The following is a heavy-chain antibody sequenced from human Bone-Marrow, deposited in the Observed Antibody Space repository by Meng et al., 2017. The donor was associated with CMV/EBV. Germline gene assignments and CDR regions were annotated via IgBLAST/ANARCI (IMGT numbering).Heavy chain of an antibody. V-gene: IGHV1-8*01. CDR1: GYTFTSYD. Sequence: ASVKVSCKASGYTFTSYDINWVRQATGQGLEWMGWMNPNSGNTGYAQKFQGRVTMTRNTSISTAYMELSSLRSEDTAVYYCAVLSSHYSSSWYEYFDYWGQGTLVTVYS. J-gene: IGHJ4*02. CDR3: AVLSSHYSSSWYEYFDY. D-gene: IGHD6-13*01. CDR2: MNPNSGNT.